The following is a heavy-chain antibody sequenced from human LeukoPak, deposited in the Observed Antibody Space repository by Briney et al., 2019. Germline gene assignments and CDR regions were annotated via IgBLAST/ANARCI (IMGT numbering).Heavy chain of an antibody. CDR1: GGSISSYY. J-gene: IGHJ4*02. CDR2: IYYSGST. Sequence: PSETLSLTRTVSGGSISSYYWSWIRQPPGKGLEWIGYIYYSGSTNYNPSLKSRVTISVDTSKNQFSLKLSSATAADTAVYYCARGRGFGSSFDYWGQGTLVTVSS. V-gene: IGHV4-59*12. CDR3: ARGRGFGSSFDY. D-gene: IGHD3-10*01.